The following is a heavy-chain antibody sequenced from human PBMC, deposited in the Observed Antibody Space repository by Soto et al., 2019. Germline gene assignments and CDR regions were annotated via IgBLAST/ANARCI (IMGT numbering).Heavy chain of an antibody. D-gene: IGHD2-21*01. CDR1: GASISNAYW. V-gene: IGHV4-4*02. J-gene: IGHJ4*01. Sequence: QVQLQESGPGLVKSSGTLSLTCAVSGASISNAYWWSWVRQPPGKGLEWIGEIYHSGSANYNPSLKSRVTVSVDKSKNQFSLELSSVTAADTAVYYCASRNSCEVVYWGHGTLVTVSS. CDR3: ASRNSCEVVY. CDR2: IYHSGSA.